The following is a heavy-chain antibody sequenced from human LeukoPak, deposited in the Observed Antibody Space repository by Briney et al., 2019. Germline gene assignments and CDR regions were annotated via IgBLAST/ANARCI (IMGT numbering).Heavy chain of an antibody. CDR1: GFTFSSYS. J-gene: IGHJ5*02. D-gene: IGHD3-10*01. Sequence: GGSLRLSCAASGFTFSSYSMNWVRQAPGKGLEWVSSVSSGSSYIYYADLVKGRFTISRDNAKNSLYLQMNSLRAEDTAVYYCARARLWFGDNWFDPWGQGTLVTVSS. CDR3: ARARLWFGDNWFDP. V-gene: IGHV3-21*01. CDR2: VSSGSSYI.